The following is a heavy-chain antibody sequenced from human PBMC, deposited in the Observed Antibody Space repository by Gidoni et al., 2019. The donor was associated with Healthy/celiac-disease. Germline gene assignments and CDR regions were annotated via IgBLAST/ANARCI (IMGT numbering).Heavy chain of an antibody. CDR2: IYYSGST. D-gene: IGHD4-17*01. V-gene: IGHV4-39*01. CDR1: GGSISSSSYY. J-gene: IGHJ5*02. CDR3: ARPIDYGDYGSPENWFDP. Sequence: QLQLPESGPGLVKPSETLSLTCTVSGGSISSSSYYWGWIRQPPGKGLEWIGSIYYSGSTYYNPSLKSRVTISVDTSKNQFSLKLSSVTAADTAVYYCARPIDYGDYGSPENWFDPWGQGTLVTVSS.